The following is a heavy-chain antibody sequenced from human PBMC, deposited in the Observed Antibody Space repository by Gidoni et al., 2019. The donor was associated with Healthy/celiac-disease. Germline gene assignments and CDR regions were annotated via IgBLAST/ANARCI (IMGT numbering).Heavy chain of an antibody. D-gene: IGHD5-12*01. J-gene: IGHJ4*02. V-gene: IGHV3-30-3*01. Sequence: QVQLVESGGGVVQPGRSLSLSCAASGFTFSSYAMHWVRQAPGKGLEWVAVISFDGSNKYYADSVKGRFTISRDNSKNTLYLQMNSLRAEDTAVYYCARDFGIWAATIAGGDYWGQGTLVTVSS. CDR2: ISFDGSNK. CDR1: GFTFSSYA. CDR3: ARDFGIWAATIAGGDY.